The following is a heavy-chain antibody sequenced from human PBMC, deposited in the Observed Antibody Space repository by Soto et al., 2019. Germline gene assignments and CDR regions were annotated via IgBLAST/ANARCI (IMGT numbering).Heavy chain of an antibody. CDR2: ISATFGTT. CDR3: ATTPSGWGEFDY. D-gene: IGHD6-19*01. Sequence: QVQLVQSGAEVKKPGSSVKVSCKASGGTFSSYTFSWVRQAPGQGLECMGQISATFGTTNYAQKFKGRLTITADQSTSTLSMELSSLRSDDTAIYFCATTPSGWGEFDYWGQGTLVTVSS. CDR1: GGTFSSYT. V-gene: IGHV1-69*12. J-gene: IGHJ4*02.